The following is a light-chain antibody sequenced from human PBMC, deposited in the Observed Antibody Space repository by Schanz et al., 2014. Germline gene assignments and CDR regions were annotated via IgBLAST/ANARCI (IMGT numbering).Light chain of an antibody. CDR3: CSYAGSSYV. V-gene: IGLV1-40*01. CDR2: AFN. J-gene: IGLJ1*01. Sequence: QSVLTQPPSVSGAPGQRVTISCTGSSSNIGAGSDVHWYQQLPGKAPKLHIYAFNNRPSGVPDRFSGTKSGNTASLTVSGLQPEDEGDYSCCSYAGSSYVFGTGTKLTVL. CDR1: SSNIGAGSD.